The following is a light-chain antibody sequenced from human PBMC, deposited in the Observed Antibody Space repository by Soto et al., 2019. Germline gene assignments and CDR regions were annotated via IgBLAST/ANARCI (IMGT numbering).Light chain of an antibody. CDR2: AAS. Sequence: DIQMTQSPSSLAASVGDRVTITCRASQGISNYLAWYQQKPGKVPKLLIYAASTLQSGVPSRFSGSGSGTDFTLTISSLQPEDVATYYCQKYNSAPQLTFGGGTKVEIK. J-gene: IGKJ4*01. CDR1: QGISNY. V-gene: IGKV1-27*01. CDR3: QKYNSAPQLT.